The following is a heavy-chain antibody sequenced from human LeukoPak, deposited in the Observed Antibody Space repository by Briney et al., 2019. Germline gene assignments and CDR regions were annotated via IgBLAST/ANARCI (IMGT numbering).Heavy chain of an antibody. V-gene: IGHV4-38-2*02. J-gene: IGHJ5*02. CDR2: ISDSGSA. CDR3: ARSVIVVVPAAINWFDP. Sequence: SETLSLTCTVSGSSMSSDYYWGWIRQPPGKGLEWIGSISDSGSAFYNPSLKSRVVISVDPSKKQFSLKLSSVTAADTAVYYCARSVIVVVPAAINWFDPWGQGTLVTVSS. D-gene: IGHD2-2*01. CDR1: GSSMSSDYY.